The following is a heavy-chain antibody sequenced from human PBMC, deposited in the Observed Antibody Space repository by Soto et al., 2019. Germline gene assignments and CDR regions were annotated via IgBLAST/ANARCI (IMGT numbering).Heavy chain of an antibody. D-gene: IGHD5-18*01. V-gene: IGHV1-69*02. CDR1: GGTFSSYT. J-gene: IGHJ3*02. CDR3: ARAPYSNAFDI. Sequence: EASVKVSCKASGGTFSSYTISWVRQAPGQGLEWMGRIIPILGIANYAQKFQGRVTITADKSTSTAYMELSSLRSEDAAVYYCARAPYSNAFDIWGQGTMVTVSS. CDR2: IIPILGIA.